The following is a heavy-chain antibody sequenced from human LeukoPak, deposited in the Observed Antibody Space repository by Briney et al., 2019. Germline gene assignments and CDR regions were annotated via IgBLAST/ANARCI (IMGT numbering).Heavy chain of an antibody. CDR2: IYYSGTT. D-gene: IGHD1-1*01. CDR1: GGSISSYY. V-gene: IGHV4-59*08. Sequence: PSETLSLTCTVSGGSISSYYWSWIRQPPGKGLEWIGYIYYSGTTNYNPSLKSRVTISVDTSKNQFSLRLNSLTAADTAVYFCARHRNWNQGQYSFDSWGQGALVTVSS. CDR3: ARHRNWNQGQYSFDS. J-gene: IGHJ4*02.